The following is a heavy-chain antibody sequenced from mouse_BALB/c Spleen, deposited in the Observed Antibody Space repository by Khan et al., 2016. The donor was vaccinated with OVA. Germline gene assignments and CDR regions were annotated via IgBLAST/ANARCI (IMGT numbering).Heavy chain of an antibody. D-gene: IGHD1-1*01. CDR2: INTNTGEP. V-gene: IGHV9-3*02. J-gene: IGHJ3*01. CDR3: ERGNYYGGNAWFVY. CDR1: GYTFTNYG. Sequence: QIQLVQSGPELKKPGETVKISCKASGYTFTNYGMNWVKQAPGKGLKWMGWINTNTGEPTYAEEFKGRFAFSLETSASTAYLQINNLKNEDTATYFCERGNYYGGNAWFVYWGQGTLVTVSA.